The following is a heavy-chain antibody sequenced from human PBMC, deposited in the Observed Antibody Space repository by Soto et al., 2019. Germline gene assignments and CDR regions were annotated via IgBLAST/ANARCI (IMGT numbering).Heavy chain of an antibody. CDR3: ARLAPIAAADGMDV. V-gene: IGHV4-38-2*01. D-gene: IGHD6-13*01. CDR1: GYSISSGYY. Sequence: LSLTCAVSGYSISSGYYWGWIRQSPGKGLEWIGSIYHSGSTYYNPSLKSRVIISVDTSKNQFSLKLSSATAADTAVYYCARLAPIAAADGMDVWGQGTTVTVSS. J-gene: IGHJ6*02. CDR2: IYHSGST.